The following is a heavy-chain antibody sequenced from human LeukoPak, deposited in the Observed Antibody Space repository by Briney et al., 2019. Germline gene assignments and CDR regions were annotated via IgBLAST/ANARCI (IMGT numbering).Heavy chain of an antibody. J-gene: IGHJ4*02. CDR2: INRSGRT. V-gene: IGHV4-34*01. CDR1: GGSFSDYY. D-gene: IGHD5-18*01. CDR3: ARGGATPMVFRY. Sequence: SETLSLTCAVYGGSFSDYYWSWVRQPPGRGLEWIWEINRSGRTNYSPSLKSRVSISVDTSKNQFSLTLTSVTAADTAVYYCARGGATPMVFRYWGQGTLVTVSS.